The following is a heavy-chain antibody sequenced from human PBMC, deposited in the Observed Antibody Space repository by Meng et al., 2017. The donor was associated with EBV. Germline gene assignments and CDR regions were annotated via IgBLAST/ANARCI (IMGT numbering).Heavy chain of an antibody. V-gene: IGHV1-69*01. Sequence: GQPGAELKKPGSSVKVSCKTSGGPFRYYAISWVRQAPGQGLEWLGGFLPRLGAPNYAQKFHGRVKITADESTSTHYMDLSSLRSEDTAIYYCASESGRGYTPDYWGQGTLVTVSS. CDR2: FLPRLGAP. D-gene: IGHD3-10*01. CDR3: ASESGRGYTPDY. J-gene: IGHJ4*02. CDR1: GGPFRYYA.